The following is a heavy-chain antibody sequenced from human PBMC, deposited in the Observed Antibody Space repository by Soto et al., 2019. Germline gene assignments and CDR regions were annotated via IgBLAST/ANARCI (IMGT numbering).Heavy chain of an antibody. J-gene: IGHJ2*01. V-gene: IGHV5-51*01. Sequence: PGQSLKISCKGSGYSFTSYWIGWVRQMPGKGLERMGIIYPGDSDTRYSPSSQGQVTISADKSISTAYLQWSSLKASDTAMYFFSRGEGYGDARRYWYFDLWGRGTLVTVSS. D-gene: IGHD4-17*01. CDR3: SRGEGYGDARRYWYFDL. CDR2: IYPGDSDT. CDR1: GYSFTSYW.